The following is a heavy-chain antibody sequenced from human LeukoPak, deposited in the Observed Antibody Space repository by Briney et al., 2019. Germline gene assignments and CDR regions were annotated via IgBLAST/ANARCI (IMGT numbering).Heavy chain of an antibody. V-gene: IGHV3-21*01. CDR1: GFTFSNAW. Sequence: NPGGSLRLSCAASGFTFSNAWMSWVRQAPWKGLEFVSSISSSSSFIYYADSVKGRFTISRDNAKKSLSLQMNSLRADDTAVYYCARGYSSSWYLDWGQGTLVTVSS. CDR3: ARGYSSSWYLD. CDR2: ISSSSSFI. J-gene: IGHJ4*02. D-gene: IGHD6-13*01.